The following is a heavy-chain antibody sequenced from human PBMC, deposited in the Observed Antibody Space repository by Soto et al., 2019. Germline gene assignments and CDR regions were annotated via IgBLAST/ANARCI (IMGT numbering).Heavy chain of an antibody. J-gene: IGHJ4*02. CDR3: AXSVGRHCSSTSCYTWRY. CDR2: IDPSDSYT. Sequence: GESLKISCKGSGYSFTIYWISWVRQMPGKGLEWMGRIDPSDSYTNYSPSFQGHVTISADKSISTAYLQWSSLKASDTAMYYCAXSVGRHCSSTSCYTWRYWGQGTLVTVSS. V-gene: IGHV5-10-1*01. CDR1: GYSFTIYW. D-gene: IGHD2-2*02.